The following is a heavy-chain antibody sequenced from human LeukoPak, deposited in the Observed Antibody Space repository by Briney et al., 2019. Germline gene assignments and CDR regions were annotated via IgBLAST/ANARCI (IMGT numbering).Heavy chain of an antibody. V-gene: IGHV4-39*01. J-gene: IGHJ5*02. CDR2: IYDGGST. CDR3: ARHYGP. D-gene: IGHD3-10*01. CDR1: GGSIRSSYYY. Sequence: SETLSLTCTVSGGSIRSSYYYWGWIRQPPGKGLEWIGSIYDGGSTYYNPSLKSRVTISVDTSKNQFSLKLNSVTAADTGVYYCARHYGPWGQGTLVTVSS.